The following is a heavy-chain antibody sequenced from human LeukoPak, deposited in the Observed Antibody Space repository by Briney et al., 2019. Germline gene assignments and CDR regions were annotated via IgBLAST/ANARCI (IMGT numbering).Heavy chain of an antibody. V-gene: IGHV3-7*01. D-gene: IGHD3-9*01. J-gene: IGHJ4*02. CDR2: IRHDGSDH. CDR1: GFTCGSYW. CDR3: VRHPGSYNVLTGYSYYFDY. Sequence: GGSLRLSCVGSGFTCGSYWMSWVRQAPGKGLEWVANIRHDGSDHYYADSVAGRFTISRDNAKNSLYLEMSSLRAEDAAVYFCVRHPGSYNVLTGYSYYFDYWGQGTLVTVSS.